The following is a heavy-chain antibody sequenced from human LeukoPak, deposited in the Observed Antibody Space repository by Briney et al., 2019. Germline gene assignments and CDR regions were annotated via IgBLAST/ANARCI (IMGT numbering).Heavy chain of an antibody. CDR2: ISAYNGNT. Sequence: ASVKVSCKASGYTFTSYGISWVRQAPGQGLEWMGWISAYNGNTNYAQKLQGRVTMTTDTSTSTAYMELRSLRSDDTAVYYCARARLRFGELSWYWLDPWGQGTLVTVSS. CDR3: ARARLRFGELSWYWLDP. J-gene: IGHJ5*02. V-gene: IGHV1-18*01. CDR1: GYTFTSYG. D-gene: IGHD3-10*01.